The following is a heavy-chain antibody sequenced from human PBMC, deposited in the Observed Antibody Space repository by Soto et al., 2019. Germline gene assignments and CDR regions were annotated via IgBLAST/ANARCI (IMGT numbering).Heavy chain of an antibody. V-gene: IGHV4-39*01. J-gene: IGHJ6*02. Sequence: QLQLQESGPGLVKPSETLSLTCTVSGGSISSSSYYWVWIRQPPGKGLEWIGIIYYSGSTYYNPSLNRRFSISVDHAKSLFSLRLTSVTAADTAVYFCARRPGASVYYYFGVDVWGQGTTVTVSS. CDR3: ARRPGASVYYYFGVDV. D-gene: IGHD3-10*01. CDR1: GGSISSSSYY. CDR2: IYYSGST.